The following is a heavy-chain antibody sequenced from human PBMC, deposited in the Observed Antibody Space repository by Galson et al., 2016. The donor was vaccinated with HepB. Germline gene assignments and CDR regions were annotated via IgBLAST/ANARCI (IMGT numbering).Heavy chain of an antibody. CDR2: IYPSGTT. J-gene: IGHJ4*02. CDR1: GDYTTSGTYY. CDR3: ARDFTY. Sequence: TLSLTCTFSGDYTTSGTYYWNWIRQSAGKRLEWIGRIYPSGTTNYNPSPKSRVTISLDTSNNQFSLKLDSVTAADTAVYYCARDFTYWGQGTLVIVSS. V-gene: IGHV4-61*02.